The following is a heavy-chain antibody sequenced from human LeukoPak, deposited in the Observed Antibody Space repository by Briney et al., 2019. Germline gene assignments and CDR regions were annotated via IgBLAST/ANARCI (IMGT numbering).Heavy chain of an antibody. CDR2: IYGGGST. CDR1: GFTVSSNY. J-gene: IGHJ4*02. D-gene: IGHD6-19*01. V-gene: IGHV3-53*01. CDR3: ASSLPRDGHNNDWYWGVFDY. Sequence: GGSLRLSCAASGFTVSSNYMGWVRQAPGKGLEWVSVIYGGGSTNYGDSVKGRFTISGDNSKNTLYLQMNSLRPEDTAVYYCASSLPRDGHNNDWYWGVFDYWGQGTLVTVSS.